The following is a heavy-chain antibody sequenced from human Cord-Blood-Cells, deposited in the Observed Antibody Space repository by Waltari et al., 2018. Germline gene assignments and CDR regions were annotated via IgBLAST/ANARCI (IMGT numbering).Heavy chain of an antibody. CDR1: GGSFRGYY. D-gene: IGHD6-13*01. J-gene: IGHJ3*02. CDR3: ARHVWGEYSSSWYAFDI. CDR2: INHSGST. V-gene: IGHV4-34*01. Sequence: QVQLQQWGAGLLKPSETLSLTCAVYGGSFRGYYWSWIRQRPGKGLEWSGEINHSGSTNYNPSLKSRVTISVDTSKNQFSLKLSSVTAADTAVYYCARHVWGEYSSSWYAFDIWGQGTMVTVSS.